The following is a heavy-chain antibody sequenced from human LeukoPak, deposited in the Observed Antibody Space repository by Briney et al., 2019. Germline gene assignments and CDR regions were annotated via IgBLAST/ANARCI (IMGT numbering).Heavy chain of an antibody. Sequence: GGSLRLSCVASGFTFSSYWMHWVRQDPRKGLVWVSRISGDGRNINYADSVRGRFTISRDNAKNTLYLQMNSLRPEDTAVYYCAKVSEGYSSVPYYYGMDVWGHGTTVTVSS. CDR3: AKVSEGYSSVPYYYGMDV. J-gene: IGHJ6*02. D-gene: IGHD6-19*01. CDR2: ISGDGRNI. V-gene: IGHV3-74*01. CDR1: GFTFSSYW.